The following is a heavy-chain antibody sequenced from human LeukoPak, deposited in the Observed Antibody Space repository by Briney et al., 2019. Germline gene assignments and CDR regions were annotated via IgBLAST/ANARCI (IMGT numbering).Heavy chain of an antibody. D-gene: IGHD4-17*01. V-gene: IGHV4-39*01. Sequence: PSETLSLTCTVSGGSISSSSYYWGWIRQPPGKGLEWIGSIYYSGSTYYNPSLKSRVTISVDTSKNQFSPKLSSVTAADTAVYYCARLTTVTYYYYMDVWGKGTTVTVSS. CDR3: ARLTTVTYYYYMDV. J-gene: IGHJ6*03. CDR1: GGSISSSSYY. CDR2: IYYSGST.